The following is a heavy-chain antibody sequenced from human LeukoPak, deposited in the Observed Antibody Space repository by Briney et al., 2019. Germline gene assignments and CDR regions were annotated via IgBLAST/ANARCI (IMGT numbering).Heavy chain of an antibody. CDR3: ARDRGIVVVPAAIQRYNWFDP. CDR1: GGSISSGDYY. Sequence: NPSETLSLTCTVSGGSISSGDYYWSWIRQPPGKGLEWIGYIYYSGSTYYNPSLKSRVTISVDTSKNQFSLKLSSVTAADTAVYYCARDRGIVVVPAAIQRYNWFDPWGQGTLVTVSS. CDR2: IYYSGST. D-gene: IGHD2-2*02. V-gene: IGHV4-30-4*08. J-gene: IGHJ5*02.